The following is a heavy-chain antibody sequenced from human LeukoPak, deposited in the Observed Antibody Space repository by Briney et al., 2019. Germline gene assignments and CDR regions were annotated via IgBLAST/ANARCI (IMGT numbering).Heavy chain of an antibody. CDR1: GFTFSSYA. D-gene: IGHD3-3*01. V-gene: IGHV3-23*01. CDR2: ISGSGGST. CDR3: AKLPYYDFWSGYYTLDY. Sequence: GGSLRLSCAAPGFTFSSYAMSRVRQAPGKGLEWVSAISGSGGSTYYADSVKGRFTISRDNSKNTLYLQMNSLRAEDTAVYYCAKLPYYDFWSGYYTLDYWGQGTLVTVSS. J-gene: IGHJ4*02.